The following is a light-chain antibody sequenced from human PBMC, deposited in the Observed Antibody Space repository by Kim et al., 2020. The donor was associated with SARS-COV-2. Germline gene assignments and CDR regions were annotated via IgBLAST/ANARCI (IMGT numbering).Light chain of an antibody. J-gene: IGLJ3*02. V-gene: IGLV1-51*01. Sequence: GQKVTISCSGSSSNIGNNYVSWYQQFPGTAPELLIFDYNERPSGIPDRFSGSKSDTSATLAITGLQTEDEADYYCGTWDSSLSAWVFGGGTQLTVL. CDR3: GTWDSSLSAWV. CDR1: SSNIGNNY. CDR2: DYN.